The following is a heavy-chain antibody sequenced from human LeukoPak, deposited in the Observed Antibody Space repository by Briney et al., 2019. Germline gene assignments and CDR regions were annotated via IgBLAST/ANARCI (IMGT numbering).Heavy chain of an antibody. D-gene: IGHD3-10*01. CDR3: ARGPSITMVRGGQWYYYMDV. CDR1: GYTFTSYY. J-gene: IGHJ6*03. CDR2: INPSGGST. V-gene: IGHV1-46*01. Sequence: ASVKVSCKASGYTFTSYYIHWARQAPGQGLEGMGLINPSGGSTNYAQKFQGRVTMTRDTSTSTVYMELSSLRSEDTAVYYCARGPSITMVRGGQWYYYMDVWGKGTTVTISS.